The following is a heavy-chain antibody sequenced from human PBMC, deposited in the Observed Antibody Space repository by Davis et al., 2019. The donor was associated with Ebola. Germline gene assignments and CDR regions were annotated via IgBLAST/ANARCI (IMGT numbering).Heavy chain of an antibody. Sequence: GESLKISCAASGLIFNNYWMSWIRQAPGKGPEWVAIIKEDGGEKYYVDSVKGRFTISRDNAKNSLFLEMNSLRAEDTAFYYCARVVLYSVHYWGQGTLVTVSS. J-gene: IGHJ4*02. CDR2: IKEDGGEK. D-gene: IGHD3-10*02. V-gene: IGHV3-7*03. CDR1: GLIFNNYW. CDR3: ARVVLYSVHY.